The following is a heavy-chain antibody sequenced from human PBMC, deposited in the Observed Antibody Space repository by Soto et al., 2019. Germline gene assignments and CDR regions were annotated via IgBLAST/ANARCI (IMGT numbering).Heavy chain of an antibody. CDR1: GFTFSSYG. CDR3: AKVHLGSRNYYYYGMDV. Sequence: GGSLRLSCAASGFTFSSYGMHWVRQAPGKGLEWVAVISYDGSNKYYADSVKGRFTISRDNSKNTLYLQMNSLRAEDTAVYYCAKVHLGSRNYYYYGMDVWGQGTTVTVSS. J-gene: IGHJ6*02. CDR2: ISYDGSNK. V-gene: IGHV3-30*18.